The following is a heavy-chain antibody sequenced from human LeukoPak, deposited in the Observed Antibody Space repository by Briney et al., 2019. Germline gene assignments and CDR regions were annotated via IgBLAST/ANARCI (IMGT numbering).Heavy chain of an antibody. D-gene: IGHD3-16*01. CDR1: GFTFSNYD. CDR3: ARVRGDFYFDY. CDR2: IGTAGDT. J-gene: IGHJ4*02. V-gene: IGHV3-13*04. Sequence: GGSLRLSCAASGFTFSNYDMHWVRQATGKGLEWVSAIGTAGDTYYLGSVKGRFTISRDNAKNSLYLQVNSPRAEDTAVYYCARVRGDFYFDYWGQGTLVTVSS.